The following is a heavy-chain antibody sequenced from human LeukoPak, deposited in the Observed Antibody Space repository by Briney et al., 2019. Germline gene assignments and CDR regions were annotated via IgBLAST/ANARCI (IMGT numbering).Heavy chain of an antibody. CDR1: GGSISSYY. CDR2: IYYSGST. D-gene: IGHD2-2*01. V-gene: IGHV4-59*01. CDR3: ARRDCISTSCLLNWFDP. J-gene: IGHJ5*02. Sequence: SETLSLTCTVSGGSISSYYWSWIRQPPGKGLEWIGYIYYSGSTNYNPSLKSRVTISVDTSKNQFSLKLSSVTAADTAVYYCARRDCISTSCLLNWFDPWGQGTLVTVSS.